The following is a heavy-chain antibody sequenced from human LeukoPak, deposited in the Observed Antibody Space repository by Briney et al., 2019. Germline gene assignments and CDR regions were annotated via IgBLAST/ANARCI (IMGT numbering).Heavy chain of an antibody. V-gene: IGHV1-2*02. Sequence: ASVKVSCKASGYTFTGYYMHWVRQAPGQGLEWMGWINPNSGGTNYAQKFQGRVTMTRDTSTSTAYMYLTRLRLDDTAVYYCATAWGKYYDNAWGSYRPHWFDPWGQGTLVTVPS. J-gene: IGHJ5*02. CDR3: ATAWGKYYDNAWGSYRPHWFDP. CDR1: GYTFTGYY. CDR2: INPNSGGT. D-gene: IGHD3-16*02.